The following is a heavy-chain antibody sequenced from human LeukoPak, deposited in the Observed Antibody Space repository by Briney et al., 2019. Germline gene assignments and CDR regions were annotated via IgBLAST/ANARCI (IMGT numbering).Heavy chain of an antibody. CDR3: ARAEYCGRDCFYGMDV. Sequence: GGSLRLPCAASGFTFSSYWMNWVRQAPGKGLEWVANIKQDGSNQYYVDSVKGRFTISRDNAMNSLYLQMNSLRAEDTAVYFCARAEYCGRDCFYGMDVWGHGTTVTVSS. CDR1: GFTFSSYW. J-gene: IGHJ6*02. V-gene: IGHV3-7*04. D-gene: IGHD2-21*01. CDR2: IKQDGSNQ.